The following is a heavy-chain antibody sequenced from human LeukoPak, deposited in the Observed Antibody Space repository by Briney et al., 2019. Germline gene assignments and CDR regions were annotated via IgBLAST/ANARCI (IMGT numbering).Heavy chain of an antibody. CDR3: ARHFTGPGTYTPYFGMDV. Sequence: PSETLSLTCTVSGSSIRSYYCSWIRQPPGKGLEWVGYVYYSGSTSYNPSLKSRVTISVDASKNQFSLKLSSVTAADTAVYYCARHFTGPGTYTPYFGMDVWGQGTTVTVSS. J-gene: IGHJ6*02. D-gene: IGHD3-16*01. CDR2: VYYSGST. V-gene: IGHV4-59*08. CDR1: GSSIRSYY.